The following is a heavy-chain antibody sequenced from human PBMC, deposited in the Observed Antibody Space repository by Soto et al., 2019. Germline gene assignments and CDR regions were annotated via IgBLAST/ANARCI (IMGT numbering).Heavy chain of an antibody. CDR1: PLILRPHN. CDR2: ISTSSTRI. D-gene: IGHD3-9*01. V-gene: IGHV3-48*01. Sequence: ASPLILRPHNMVWVRQAPGKGLECISYISTSSTRILYADSVRGRFTVSRDNAEYSLYLQLNSLIFAYMAVYYCGRFKDWLPGVDPWGQGA. J-gene: IGHJ5*02. CDR3: GRFKDWLPGVDP.